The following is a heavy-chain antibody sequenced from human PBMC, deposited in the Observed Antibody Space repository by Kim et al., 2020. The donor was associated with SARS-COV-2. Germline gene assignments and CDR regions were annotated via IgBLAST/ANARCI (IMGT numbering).Heavy chain of an antibody. J-gene: IGHJ6*02. Sequence: GGSLRLSCAASGFTVTSNYMSWVRQAPGKGLEWVSVIYPGDNTFYAESVRGRFTISRDKSENTLYLQMNSLRAEDTAMYYCAREFSSSGWTYMDVWGQGTTVTVSS. CDR1: GFTVTSNY. CDR3: AREFSSSGWTYMDV. V-gene: IGHV3-53*01. CDR2: IYPGDNT. D-gene: IGHD6-19*01.